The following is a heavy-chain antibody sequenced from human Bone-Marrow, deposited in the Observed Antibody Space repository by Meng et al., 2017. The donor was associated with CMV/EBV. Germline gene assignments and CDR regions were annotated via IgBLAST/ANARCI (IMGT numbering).Heavy chain of an antibody. CDR3: VLSKGTALISN. CDR2: TYHSVIS. J-gene: IGHJ4*02. Sequence: GALRLSCTVSTYSISSGYYWGWIRQPPGKGLEWLGTTYHSVISFFNPSLKSRLTMSVDTSKNQFSLRLSSVTAADTAMYYCVLSKGTALISNWGQGTPVTVSS. CDR1: TYSISSGYY. D-gene: IGHD2-8*01. V-gene: IGHV4-38-2*02.